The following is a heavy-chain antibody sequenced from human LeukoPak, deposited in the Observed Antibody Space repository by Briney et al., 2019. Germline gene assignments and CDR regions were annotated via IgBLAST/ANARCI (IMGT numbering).Heavy chain of an antibody. V-gene: IGHV3-23*01. CDR3: AKWKYSSSGLDDY. D-gene: IGHD6-6*01. CDR1: GFTVSSNY. CDR2: ISGSGGST. Sequence: PGGSLRLSCAASGFTVSSNYMSWVRQAPGKGLEWVSGISGSGGSTYYADSVKGRFTISRDNSKNTLYVQMNSLGAEDTAVYYCAKWKYSSSGLDDYWGQGTLVTVSS. J-gene: IGHJ4*02.